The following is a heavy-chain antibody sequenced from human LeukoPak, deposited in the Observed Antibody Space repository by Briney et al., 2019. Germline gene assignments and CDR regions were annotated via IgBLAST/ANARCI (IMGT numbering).Heavy chain of an antibody. D-gene: IGHD6-19*01. V-gene: IGHV4-61*02. CDR2: IFTSGST. CDR3: ATVAGNYYYYYMDV. CDR1: GGSISSGSYY. Sequence: SETLSLTCTVSGGSISSGSYYWSWIRQPAGKGLEWIGRIFTSGSTKYNPSLKSRVTISVDTSKNQFSLKLSSVTAADTAVYYCATVAGNYYYYYMDVWGKGTTVTISS. J-gene: IGHJ6*03.